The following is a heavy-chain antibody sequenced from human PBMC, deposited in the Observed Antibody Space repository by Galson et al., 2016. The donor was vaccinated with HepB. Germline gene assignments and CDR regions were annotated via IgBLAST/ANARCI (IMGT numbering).Heavy chain of an antibody. CDR1: GGTISNYA. J-gene: IGHJ4*02. Sequence: SVKVSCKAVGGTISNYAISWARQAPGQGLEWMGGIIPIIGTAHYAQKFQGRVSITANESTSTSYMELSSLRSEDTAMYYCARDPWDDFSRESASQDYWGQGTLVTVSS. V-gene: IGHV1-69*13. CDR3: ARDPWDDFSRESASQDY. CDR2: IIPIIGTA. D-gene: IGHD3-3*01.